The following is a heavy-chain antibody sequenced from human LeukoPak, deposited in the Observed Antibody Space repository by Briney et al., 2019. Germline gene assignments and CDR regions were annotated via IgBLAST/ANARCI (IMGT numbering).Heavy chain of an antibody. Sequence: GGSLRLSCAASGFTFSDYYMSWIRQAPGKGLEWVSVIYSGGSTYYADSVKGRFTISRDNSKNTLYLQMNSLRAEDTAVYYCARESYYEIYWGQGTLVTVSS. CDR1: GFTFSDYY. D-gene: IGHD3-22*01. V-gene: IGHV3-53*01. CDR3: ARESYYEIY. CDR2: IYSGGST. J-gene: IGHJ4*02.